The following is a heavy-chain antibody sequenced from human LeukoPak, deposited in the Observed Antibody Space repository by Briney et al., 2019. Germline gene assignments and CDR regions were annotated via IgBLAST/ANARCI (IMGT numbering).Heavy chain of an antibody. CDR3: ARRSGIVVVVAASGWFDP. Sequence: GGSLRLSCAGSGFNFRDHWMSWLRQAPGKGPEWVAHIKPDGSEKYYVDSVKGRFTISRDNAKNSLYLQMNSLRAEDTAVYYCARRSGIVVVVAASGWFDPWGQGTLVTVSS. CDR1: GFNFRDHW. V-gene: IGHV3-7*01. J-gene: IGHJ5*02. CDR2: IKPDGSEK. D-gene: IGHD2-15*01.